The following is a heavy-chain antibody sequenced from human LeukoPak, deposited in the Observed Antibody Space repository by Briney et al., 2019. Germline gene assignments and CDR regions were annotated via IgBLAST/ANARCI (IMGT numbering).Heavy chain of an antibody. D-gene: IGHD2-15*01. CDR3: AKGEDIIYARLLDY. CDR2: ISGSGGST. CDR1: GFTFSSCA. J-gene: IGHJ4*02. V-gene: IGHV3-23*01. Sequence: GGSLRLSCAASGFTFSSCAMSWVRQAPGKGLEWVSAISGSGGSTYYADSVKGRFTISRDNSKNTLYLQMNSLRAEDTAVYYCAKGEDIIYARLLDYWGQGTLVTVSS.